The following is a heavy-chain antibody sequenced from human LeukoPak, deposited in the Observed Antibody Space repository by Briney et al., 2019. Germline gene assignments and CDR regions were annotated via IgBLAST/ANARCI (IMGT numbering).Heavy chain of an antibody. CDR1: GGSFSGYY. CDR2: INHSGST. Sequence: SETLSLTCAVYGGSFSGYYWSWIRQPPGKGLEWIGEINHSGSTNHNPSLKSRVTISVDTSKNQFSLKLSSVTAADTAAYYCAKEDSSGYYPDYWGQGTLVTVSS. V-gene: IGHV4-34*01. D-gene: IGHD3-22*01. J-gene: IGHJ4*02. CDR3: AKEDSSGYYPDY.